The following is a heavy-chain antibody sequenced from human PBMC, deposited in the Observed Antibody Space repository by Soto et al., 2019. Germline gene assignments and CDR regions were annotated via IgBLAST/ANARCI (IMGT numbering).Heavy chain of an antibody. J-gene: IGHJ6*03. CDR2: ISTDSTTI. CDR1: GFTFTTYS. V-gene: IGHV3-48*01. Sequence: GGSLRLSCEASGFTFTTYSMNWVRQAPGEGLEWVSYISTDSTTIYYADSVKGRFTIPRDNAMNSLYLQMNTLRAEDTAVYYCARPRDTYYNYYYMDVWGKGTTVTVSS. CDR3: ARPRDTYYNYYYMDV. D-gene: IGHD5-18*01.